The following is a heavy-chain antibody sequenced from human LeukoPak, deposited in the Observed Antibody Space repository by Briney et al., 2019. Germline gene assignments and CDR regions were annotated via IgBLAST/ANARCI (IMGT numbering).Heavy chain of an antibody. CDR2: ISAYNGNT. D-gene: IGHD2/OR15-2a*01. J-gene: IGHJ3*02. CDR1: GSIFTSYG. V-gene: IGHV1-18*01. CDR3: ARSSTFGAFDI. Sequence: ASVKVSCKASGSIFTSYGISRVRQAPGQGGEWMGWISAYNGNTNYAQKLQRRVTTPTNTATSTAYTELRSLGSDDTAVYYCARSSTFGAFDIWGQGTMVTVSS.